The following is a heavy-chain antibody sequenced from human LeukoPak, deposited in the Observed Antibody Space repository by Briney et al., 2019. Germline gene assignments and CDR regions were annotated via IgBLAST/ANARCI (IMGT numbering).Heavy chain of an antibody. J-gene: IGHJ4*02. Sequence: PSETLSLTCAVYGGSFSGYYWSWIRQPPGKGLEWIGSIYYSGSTYYNPSLKSRVTISVDTSKNQFSLKLSSVTAADTAVYYCARHVDYYGSGRHLYYFDYWGQGTLVTVSS. CDR2: IYYSGST. CDR3: ARHVDYYGSGRHLYYFDY. CDR1: GGSFSGYY. D-gene: IGHD3-10*01. V-gene: IGHV4-34*01.